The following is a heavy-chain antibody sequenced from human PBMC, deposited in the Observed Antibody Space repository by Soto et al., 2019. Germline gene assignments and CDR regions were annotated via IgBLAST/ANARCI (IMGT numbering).Heavy chain of an antibody. V-gene: IGHV5-10-1*01. Sequence: SWIRQHPGKGLEWMGRIDPRDSYTNYSPSFQGHVTISADKSISTAYLQWRSLKASDTAMYYCARLIVTPIGDSYYYHGMDVWGQGTTVTVSS. CDR2: IDPRDSYT. D-gene: IGHD5-12*01. CDR3: ARLIVTPIGDSYYYHGMDV. J-gene: IGHJ6*02.